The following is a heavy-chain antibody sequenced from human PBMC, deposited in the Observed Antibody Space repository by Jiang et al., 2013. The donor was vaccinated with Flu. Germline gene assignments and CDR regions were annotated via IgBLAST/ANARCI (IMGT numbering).Heavy chain of an antibody. V-gene: IGHV4-34*01. J-gene: IGHJ4*02. D-gene: IGHD3-22*01. CDR1: GGSFSGYY. CDR3: ARTSSGYYYPTKVFDY. CDR2: INHSGST. Sequence: LLKPSETLSLTCAVYGGSFSGYYWSWIRQPPGKGLEWIGEINHSGSTNYNPSLKSRVTISVDTSKNQFSLKLSSVTAADTAVYYCARTSSGYYYPTKVFDYWGQGNPGHRLL.